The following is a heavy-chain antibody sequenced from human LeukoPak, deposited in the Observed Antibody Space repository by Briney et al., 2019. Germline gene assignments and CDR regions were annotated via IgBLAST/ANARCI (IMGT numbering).Heavy chain of an antibody. J-gene: IGHJ3*02. CDR1: GFTFSDYW. V-gene: IGHV3-7*03. D-gene: IGHD2-15*01. Sequence: SGGSLKLSCAASGFTFSDYWMTWVRQAPGKGLEWVANINQDGSEKNYVDSVKGRFTISRDNAKNSLYLQMNSLRAEDTAVYYCARDFRSGWGDAFDIWGQGTMVTVSS. CDR2: INQDGSEK. CDR3: ARDFRSGWGDAFDI.